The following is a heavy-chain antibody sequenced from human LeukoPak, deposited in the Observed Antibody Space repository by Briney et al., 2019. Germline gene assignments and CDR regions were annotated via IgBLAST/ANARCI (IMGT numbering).Heavy chain of an antibody. D-gene: IGHD6-19*01. J-gene: IGHJ4*02. Sequence: GASVKVSCKASGYTFTSYGISWVRQAPGQGLEWTGWISAYNGNTSYAQKLKGRVTMTTDTSTSTAYMELRSLRSDDTAVYYCARDEWLAGFDYWGQGTLVTVSS. CDR1: GYTFTSYG. CDR2: ISAYNGNT. CDR3: ARDEWLAGFDY. V-gene: IGHV1-18*01.